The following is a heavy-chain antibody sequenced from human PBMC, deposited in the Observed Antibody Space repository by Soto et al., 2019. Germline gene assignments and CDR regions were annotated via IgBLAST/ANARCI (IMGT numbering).Heavy chain of an antibody. CDR3: ASYNCSSTSCYSFFYYYGMDV. J-gene: IGHJ6*02. CDR2: ISAYNGNT. V-gene: IGHV1-18*01. CDR1: GYTFTSYG. D-gene: IGHD2-2*01. Sequence: ASVKVSCKASGYTFTSYGISWVRQAPGQGLEWMGWISAYNGNTNYAQKLQGRVTMTTDTSTSTAYMELRSLRSDDTAVYYCASYNCSSTSCYSFFYYYGMDVWGQGTTVTVSS.